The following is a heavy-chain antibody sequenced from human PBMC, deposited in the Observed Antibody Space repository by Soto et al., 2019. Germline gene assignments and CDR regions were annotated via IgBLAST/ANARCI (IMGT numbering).Heavy chain of an antibody. CDR3: AREVNWLRLVTYYYYGMDV. V-gene: IGHV1-69*13. CDR2: IIPIFGTA. CDR1: GGTFSSYA. D-gene: IGHD5-12*01. J-gene: IGHJ6*02. Sequence: GASVKVSCKASGGTFSSYAISWVRQAPGQGLEWMGGIIPIFGTANYAQKFQGRVTITADESTSTAYMELSSLRSEDTAVYYCAREVNWLRLVTYYYYGMDVWGQGTTVTVSS.